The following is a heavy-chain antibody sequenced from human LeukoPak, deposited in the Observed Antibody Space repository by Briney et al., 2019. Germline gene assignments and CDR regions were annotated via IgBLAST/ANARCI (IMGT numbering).Heavy chain of an antibody. CDR3: AKVGYSYGLGAFDI. J-gene: IGHJ3*02. D-gene: IGHD5-18*01. Sequence: GGSLRLSCAASGFTFSSYAMSWVRQAPGKGLEWVSVISGSGGTTYYADSVKGHFTISRDNSKNTLYLQMNSLRAEDTAVYYCAKVGYSYGLGAFDIWGQGTMVTVSS. V-gene: IGHV3-23*01. CDR2: ISGSGGTT. CDR1: GFTFSSYA.